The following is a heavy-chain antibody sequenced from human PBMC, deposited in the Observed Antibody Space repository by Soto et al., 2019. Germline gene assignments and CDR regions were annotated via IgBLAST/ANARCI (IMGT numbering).Heavy chain of an antibody. CDR1: GFSLRTSGVG. V-gene: IGHV2-5*02. D-gene: IGHD2-21*02. J-gene: IGHJ1*01. CDR2: IYWDDDK. Sequence: SGPTLVNPTQTLTLTCTYSGFSLRTSGVGVGWIRQPPGKALEWLALIYWDDDKRYSPSLKSRLTITKDISRNQVVLTMTNMDPVDTATYFCVYRKGDHAYFQHWGKGTLVTVSS. CDR3: VYRKGDHAYFQH.